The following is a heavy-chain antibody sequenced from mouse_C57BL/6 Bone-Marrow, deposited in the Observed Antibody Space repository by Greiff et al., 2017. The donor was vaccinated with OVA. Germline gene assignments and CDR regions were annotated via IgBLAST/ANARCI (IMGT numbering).Heavy chain of an antibody. J-gene: IGHJ2*01. V-gene: IGHV1-54*01. CDR3: ARRDYGNYGWFDY. CDR1: GYAFTNYL. Sequence: VQLQQSGAELVRPGTSVKVSCKASGYAFTNYLIEWVKQRPGQGLEWIGVINPGSGGTNYNEKFKGKATLTADKSSSTAYMQLSSLTSEDSAVYFCARRDYGNYGWFDYWGQGTTLTVSS. D-gene: IGHD2-1*01. CDR2: INPGSGGT.